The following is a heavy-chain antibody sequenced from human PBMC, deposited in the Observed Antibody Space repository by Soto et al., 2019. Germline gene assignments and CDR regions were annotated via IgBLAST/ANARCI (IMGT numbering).Heavy chain of an antibody. Sequence: SETLSLTCAVSGGSISSGGYSWSWIRQPPGKGLEWIGYIYHSGSTYYNPSLKSRVTISVDRSKNQFSLKLSSVTAADTAVYYCARHNYYDSSGSDYWGQGTLVTVSS. CDR2: IYHSGST. D-gene: IGHD3-22*01. V-gene: IGHV4-30-2*01. CDR1: GGSISSGGYS. CDR3: ARHNYYDSSGSDY. J-gene: IGHJ4*02.